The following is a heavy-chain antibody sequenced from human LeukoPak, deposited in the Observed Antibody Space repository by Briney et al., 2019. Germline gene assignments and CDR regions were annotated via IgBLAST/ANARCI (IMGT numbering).Heavy chain of an antibody. V-gene: IGHV3-20*04. CDR2: INWNGGST. J-gene: IGHJ6*03. CDR3: AREGPQDDFWSGINYYYYYYMDV. Sequence: GGSLRLSCAASGFTFDDYGMSWVRQAPGKGLEWVSGINWNGGSTGYADSVKGRFTISRDNAKNSLYLQMNSLRAEDTAVYYCAREGPQDDFWSGINYYYYYYMDVWGKGTTVTVSS. CDR1: GFTFDDYG. D-gene: IGHD3-3*01.